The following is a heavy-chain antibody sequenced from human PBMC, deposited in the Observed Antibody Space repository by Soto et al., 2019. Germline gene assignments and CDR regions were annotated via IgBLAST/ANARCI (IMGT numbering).Heavy chain of an antibody. D-gene: IGHD3-22*01. J-gene: IGHJ5*01. Sequence: SETLSLSCAVYGGSFSGYYWSWIRQPPGKGLEWIGEINHSGSTNYNPSLKSRVTISVDTSKNQFSLKLSSVTAADTAVYYCARLETYYYVCSGYTDPNSFDFWGTGTLVTGAS. V-gene: IGHV4-34*01. CDR1: GGSFSGYY. CDR2: INHSGST. CDR3: ARLETYYYVCSGYTDPNSFDF.